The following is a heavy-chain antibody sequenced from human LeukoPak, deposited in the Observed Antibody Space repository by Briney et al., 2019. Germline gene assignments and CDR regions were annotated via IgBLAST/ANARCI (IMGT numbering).Heavy chain of an antibody. J-gene: IGHJ3*02. V-gene: IGHV1-69*05. CDR3: ATPLLRDDYNLEAFDI. D-gene: IGHD5-24*01. Sequence: SVKVSCKASGGTFNSYAISWVRQAPGQGLEWMGGIIPIFGTANYAQKVQGRVTITTDESTTTAYTELSSLRSEDTAVYYCATPLLRDDYNLEAFDIWGQGTMVTVSS. CDR2: IIPIFGTA. CDR1: GGTFNSYA.